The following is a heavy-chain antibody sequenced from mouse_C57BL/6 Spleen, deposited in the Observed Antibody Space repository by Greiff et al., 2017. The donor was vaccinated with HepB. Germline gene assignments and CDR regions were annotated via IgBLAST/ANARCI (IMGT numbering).Heavy chain of an antibody. Sequence: VQLQQPGAELVKPGASVKMSCKASGYTFTSYWITWVKQRPGQGLEWIGDIYPGSGSTNYNEKFKSKATLTVDTSSSTAYMQLSSLTSEDSAVYYCARYYDYVYYAMDDWGQGTSVTVSS. J-gene: IGHJ4*01. CDR1: GYTFTSYW. V-gene: IGHV1-55*01. D-gene: IGHD2-4*01. CDR2: IYPGSGST. CDR3: ARYYDYVYYAMDD.